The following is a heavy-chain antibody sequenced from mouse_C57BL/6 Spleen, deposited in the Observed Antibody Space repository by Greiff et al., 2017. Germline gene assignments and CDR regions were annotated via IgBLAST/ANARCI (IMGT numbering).Heavy chain of an antibody. J-gene: IGHJ4*01. CDR1: GYAFSSSW. CDR2: IHPGDGDT. Sequence: LQQPGAELVKPGASVKISCKASGYAFSSSWMNWVKQRPGQGLEWIGQIHPGDGDTNYNGKFKGKATLTADKSSSTAYMQLSSLTSEDSTVYSSARPGMDYWGQGTSVTVSS. V-gene: IGHV1-80*01. CDR3: ARPGMDY.